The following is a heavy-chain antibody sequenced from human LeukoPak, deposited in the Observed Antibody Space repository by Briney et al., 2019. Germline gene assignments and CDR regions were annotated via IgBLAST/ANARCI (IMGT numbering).Heavy chain of an antibody. CDR1: GGSISSSSYY. D-gene: IGHD5/OR15-5a*01. V-gene: IGHV4-39*01. CDR3: ARGVSFDY. Sequence: SETLPLTCTVSGGSISSSSYYWGWIRQPPGKGLEWIGSIYYSGSTYYNPSLKSRVTISVDTSKNQFSLKLSSVTAADTAVYYCARGVSFDYWGQGTLVTVSS. J-gene: IGHJ4*02. CDR2: IYYSGST.